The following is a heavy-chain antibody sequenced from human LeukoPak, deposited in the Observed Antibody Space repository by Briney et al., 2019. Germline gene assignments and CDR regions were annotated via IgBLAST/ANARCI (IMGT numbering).Heavy chain of an antibody. CDR2: ISYDGSNK. Sequence: AGSLRLSCAASGFTFSSYAMHWVRQAPGKGLEWVAVISYDGSNKYYADSVKGRFTISRDNSKNTLYLQMNSLRAEDTAVYYCASDPYSSSWYIGYYFDYWGQGTLVTVSS. CDR3: ASDPYSSSWYIGYYFDY. V-gene: IGHV3-30*04. J-gene: IGHJ4*02. CDR1: GFTFSSYA. D-gene: IGHD6-13*01.